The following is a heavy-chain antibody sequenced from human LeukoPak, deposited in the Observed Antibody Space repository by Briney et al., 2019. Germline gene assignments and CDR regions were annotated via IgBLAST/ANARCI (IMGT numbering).Heavy chain of an antibody. CDR3: ARHNYDSSGFLKY. J-gene: IGHJ4*02. D-gene: IGHD3-22*01. CDR2: IYYSGST. Sequence: SETLSLTCTVSGGSFSSSSYYRGWIRQPPGKGLEWIGSIYYSGSTYYNPSLKSRVTISVDTSKNQFSLKLSSVTAADTAVYYCARHNYDSSGFLKYWGQGTLVTVSS. V-gene: IGHV4-39*01. CDR1: GGSFSSSSYY.